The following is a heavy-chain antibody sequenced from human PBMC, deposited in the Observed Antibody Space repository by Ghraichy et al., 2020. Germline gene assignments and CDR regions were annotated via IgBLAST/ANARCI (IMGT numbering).Heavy chain of an antibody. D-gene: IGHD1-20*01. CDR1: GGSFSGYY. V-gene: IGHV4-34*01. CDR3: ARRYLLPYNWNGYGMDV. CDR2: INHSGST. Sequence: SETLSLTCAVYGGSFSGYYWSWIRQPPGKGLEWIGEINHSGSTNYNPSLKSRVTISVDTSKNQFSLKVSSVTAADTAMYYCARRYLLPYNWNGYGMDVWGQGTTVIVSS. J-gene: IGHJ6*02.